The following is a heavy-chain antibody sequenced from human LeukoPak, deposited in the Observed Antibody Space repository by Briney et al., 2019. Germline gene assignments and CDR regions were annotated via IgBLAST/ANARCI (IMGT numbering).Heavy chain of an antibody. D-gene: IGHD2-21*02. CDR2: ISSSSSYI. CDR1: GFTFSSYS. J-gene: IGHJ4*02. V-gene: IGHV3-21*01. CDR3: ARSRDGAFPTFTY. Sequence: PGGSLRLSCAASGFTFSSYSMNWVRQAPGKGLEWVSSISSSSSYIYYADSVKGRFTISRDNAKNSLYLQMNSLRAEDTAVYYCARSRDGAFPTFTYWGQGTLVTVSS.